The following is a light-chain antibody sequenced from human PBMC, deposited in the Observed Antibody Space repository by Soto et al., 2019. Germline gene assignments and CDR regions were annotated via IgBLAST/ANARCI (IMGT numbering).Light chain of an antibody. CDR1: QSVSSN. CDR2: GAS. J-gene: IGKJ1*01. V-gene: IGKV3-15*01. Sequence: EVMMTQSPATLSVSPGEGASLSCRASQSVSSNVAWYQQKPGQAPRLLIYGASTRATGIAARFSGSGSGTEFSLTIRSLQPDDFVIYYCQQYHNRWTFGQGTKVDIK. CDR3: QQYHNRWT.